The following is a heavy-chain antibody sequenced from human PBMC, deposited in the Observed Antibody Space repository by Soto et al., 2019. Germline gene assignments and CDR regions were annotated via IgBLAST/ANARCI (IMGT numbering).Heavy chain of an antibody. CDR1: GFSFNSNA. J-gene: IGHJ5*02. Sequence: PGGSLRLSCTASGFSFNSNAMSWVRQAPGKGLEWGSVISGSGGVTFYADSVKGRSFISRDNSKNTMFLQMNSLSAADTAVYFCAREERKGIISWFDPWGQGTPVTVSS. V-gene: IGHV3-23*01. CDR2: ISGSGGVT. D-gene: IGHD2-21*01. CDR3: AREERKGIISWFDP.